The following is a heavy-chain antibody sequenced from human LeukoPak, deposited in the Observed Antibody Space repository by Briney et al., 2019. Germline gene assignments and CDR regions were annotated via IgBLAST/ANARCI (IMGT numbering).Heavy chain of an antibody. V-gene: IGHV3-30*02. CDR3: AKGITGNSFYFDY. Sequence: PGWSLKLSCAASGFSFSSDGIHWVRQAPGKGLEWLANINHDGSSKYYADSVRGRFTVSRDNSKNTLYLEMSSLRAEDTAVYFCAKGITGNSFYFDYWGPGTLVTVSS. J-gene: IGHJ4*02. CDR2: INHDGSSK. CDR1: GFSFSSDG. D-gene: IGHD1-20*01.